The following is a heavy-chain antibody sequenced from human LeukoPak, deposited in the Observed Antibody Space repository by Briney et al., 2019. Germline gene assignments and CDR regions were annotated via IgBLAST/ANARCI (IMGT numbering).Heavy chain of an antibody. CDR1: GYSFTSYW. CDR2: IYPGDSDT. V-gene: IGHV5-51*01. CDR3: ARRGYSGYDFHVWYH. J-gene: IGHJ5*02. D-gene: IGHD5-12*01. Sequence: GESLKISCKGTGYSFTSYWIGWVRQMPGKGLEWMGIIYPGDSDTRYSPSFQGQVTISADKSISTAYLQWSSLKASDTAMYYCARRGYSGYDFHVWYHWGQGTLVTVSS.